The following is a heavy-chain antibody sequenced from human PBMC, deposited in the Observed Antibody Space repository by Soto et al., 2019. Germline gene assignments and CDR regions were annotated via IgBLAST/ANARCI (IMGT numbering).Heavy chain of an antibody. Sequence: QVQLVQSGAEVKKPGASVKVSFRASGYTFTSDGISWVRKAPGQGLEWMGWISAYNGNTNYAQKLQGRVPITTNPPTSTPYMELRSLGSDHTAVCYCARFWRRVRGVILSGMDVWGQGTTVTVSS. CDR1: GYTFTSDG. CDR3: ARFWRRVRGVILSGMDV. J-gene: IGHJ6*02. D-gene: IGHD3-10*01. CDR2: ISAYNGNT. V-gene: IGHV1-18*01.